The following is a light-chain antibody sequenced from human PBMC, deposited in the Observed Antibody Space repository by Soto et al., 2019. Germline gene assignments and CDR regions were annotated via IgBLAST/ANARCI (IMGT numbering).Light chain of an antibody. CDR1: QTVSSI. Sequence: EIVMTQSPATLSVSPGERATLFCRASQTVSSIFLAWYQQKPGQAPRLLIHGASTRATGIPARCSGSGSGTEFTLTISRLQAEEFADYYWQQDSAWPLTFGGGTKVEIK. CDR3: QQDSAWPLT. J-gene: IGKJ4*01. CDR2: GAS. V-gene: IGKV3-15*01.